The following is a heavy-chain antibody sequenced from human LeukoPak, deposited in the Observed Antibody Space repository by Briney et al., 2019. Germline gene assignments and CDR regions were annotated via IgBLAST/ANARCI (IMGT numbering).Heavy chain of an antibody. CDR1: GFTFRNYA. J-gene: IGHJ4*02. V-gene: IGHV3-30*18. Sequence: GGSLRLSCAASGFTFRNYAMQWVRQGPGKGLEWVGVISYDGSNKYYADSVKGRFTISRDNSKNTLYLQMNSLRAEDTAVYYCAKDSGSPWIQLWLRSWGQGTLVTVSS. CDR3: AKDSGSPWIQLWLRS. D-gene: IGHD5-18*01. CDR2: ISYDGSNK.